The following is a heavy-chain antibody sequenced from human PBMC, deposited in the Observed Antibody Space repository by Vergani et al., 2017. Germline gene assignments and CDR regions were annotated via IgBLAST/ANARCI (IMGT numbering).Heavy chain of an antibody. J-gene: IGHJ6*03. V-gene: IGHV3-30*03. Sequence: QVELVESGGGVVQPGRSLRLSCAVSGFTFSAYGMHWVRQAPGKGLEWVAVISYDGGNQYYADPVKGRFTISRDNSKNTLYLQMNSLRAEDTAVYYCAGDPESLYYMDLWGKGTTVTVSS. CDR2: ISYDGGNQ. CDR1: GFTFSAYG. CDR3: AGDPESLYYMDL.